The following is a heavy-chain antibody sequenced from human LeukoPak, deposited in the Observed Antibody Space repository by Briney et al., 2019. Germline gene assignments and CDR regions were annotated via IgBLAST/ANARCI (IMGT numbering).Heavy chain of an antibody. CDR3: ARTPGWDMDV. CDR1: GGSISSYY. CDR2: IYYSGST. D-gene: IGHD6-19*01. J-gene: IGHJ6*02. Sequence: SETLSLTCTVSGGSISSYYWSWIRQPPGKGLEWIGYIYYSGSTNYNPSRKSRVTISVDTSKNQFSLKLSSVTAADTAVYYCARTPGWDMDVWGQGTTVTVSS. V-gene: IGHV4-59*08.